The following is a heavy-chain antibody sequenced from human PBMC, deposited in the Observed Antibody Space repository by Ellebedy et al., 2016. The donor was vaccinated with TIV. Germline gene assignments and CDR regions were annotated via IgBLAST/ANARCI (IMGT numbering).Heavy chain of an antibody. V-gene: IGHV3-23*01. CDR1: GFTFSSYA. D-gene: IGHD3-22*01. J-gene: IGHJ4*02. Sequence: GESLKISCAASGFTFSSYAMSWVRQAPGKGLEWVSTISHTGSRTYYADSVEGRFTISRDNSKKTLYPQMNSLRAEDTAIYYCAKGRGGGSDSSAPRYYFDYWGLGTLVTVSS. CDR3: AKGRGGGSDSSAPRYYFDY. CDR2: ISHTGSRT.